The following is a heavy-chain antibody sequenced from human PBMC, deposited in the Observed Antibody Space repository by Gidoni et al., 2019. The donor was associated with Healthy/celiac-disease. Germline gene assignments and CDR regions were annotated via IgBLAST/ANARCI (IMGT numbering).Heavy chain of an antibody. V-gene: IGHV4-34*01. Sequence: QVQLQQWGAGLLKPSETLSLTCAVYGGSFSGYYWSWIRQPPGKGLEWIGEINHSGSTNYNPSLKSRVTISVDTSKNQFSLKLSSVTAADTAVYYCAIHRPQEDIVVVPAAIRGGYFDYWGQGTLVTVSS. CDR1: GGSFSGYY. CDR2: INHSGST. CDR3: AIHRPQEDIVVVPAAIRGGYFDY. D-gene: IGHD2-2*01. J-gene: IGHJ4*02.